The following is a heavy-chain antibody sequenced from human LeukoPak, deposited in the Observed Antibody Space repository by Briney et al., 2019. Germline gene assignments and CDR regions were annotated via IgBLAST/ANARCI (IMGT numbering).Heavy chain of an antibody. CDR3: ARDWEYYDYVWGSYRPQGAFDI. D-gene: IGHD3-16*02. CDR2: IYHSGST. CDR1: GYSISSGYY. V-gene: IGHV4-38-2*02. Sequence: SETLSLTCTVSGYSISSGYYWGWIRQPPGKGLEWIGSIYHSGSTYYNPSLKSRVTISVDTSKNQFSLKLSSVTAADTAVYYCARDWEYYDYVWGSYRPQGAFDIWGQGTMVTVSS. J-gene: IGHJ3*02.